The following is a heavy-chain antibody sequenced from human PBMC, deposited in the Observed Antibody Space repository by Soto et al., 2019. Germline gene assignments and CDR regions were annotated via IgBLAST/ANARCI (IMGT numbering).Heavy chain of an antibody. D-gene: IGHD6-25*01. CDR2: INGGNGKT. CDR3: TRDNGYQVLWV. V-gene: IGHV1-3*01. J-gene: IGHJ6*02. CDR1: GYTFVDYA. Sequence: VASVKVSCKASGYTFVDYAIHWVRQAPGQRPEWMGWINGGNGKTKYSQSFQGRVTITRDTSATTSYMELSNLRSEDAAVYYCTRDNGYQVLWVWGPGTTVTVSS.